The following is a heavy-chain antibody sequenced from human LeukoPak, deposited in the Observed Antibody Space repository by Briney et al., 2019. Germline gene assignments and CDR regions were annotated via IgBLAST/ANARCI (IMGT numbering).Heavy chain of an antibody. D-gene: IGHD5-18*01. CDR1: GGSFSGYY. V-gene: IGHV4-34*01. J-gene: IGHJ6*02. Sequence: SETLSLTCAVYGGSFSGYYWSWIRQPPGKGLEWIGEINHSGSTNYNPSLKSRVTISVDTSKKQFSLKLSSVTAADTAVYYCARGGDSSGPWGMDVWGQGTTVTVSS. CDR2: INHSGST. CDR3: ARGGDSSGPWGMDV.